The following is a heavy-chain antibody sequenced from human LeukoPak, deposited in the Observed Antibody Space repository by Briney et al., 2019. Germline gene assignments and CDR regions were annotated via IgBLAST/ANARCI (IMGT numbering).Heavy chain of an antibody. CDR2: VHSSGST. CDR3: ARLAPGNYDILTGDPKVVFDY. J-gene: IGHJ4*02. D-gene: IGHD3-9*01. V-gene: IGHV4-59*01. CDR1: GGSISSFF. Sequence: SETLSLTCTVSGGSISSFFWSWIRQPPGEGLEWIGYVHSSGSTKYNPSLKSRLIISVDMSKHQFSLKLRSVSVADTAVYYCARLAPGNYDILTGDPKVVFDYWGQGALVTVSS.